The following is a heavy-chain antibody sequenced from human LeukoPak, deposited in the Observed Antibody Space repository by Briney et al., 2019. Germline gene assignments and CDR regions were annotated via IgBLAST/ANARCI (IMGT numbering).Heavy chain of an antibody. CDR1: GGSISSYH. CDR3: ARAPPGFDYYDSTTYDINDY. J-gene: IGHJ4*02. V-gene: IGHV4-4*07. Sequence: SETLSLTCTVSGGSISSYHWSWIRQPAGKGLEWIGRIYTSGNTTYNPSLKSRVNMSVDTSKNQFSLKLSSVTAADTAVYYCARAPPGFDYYDSTTYDINDYWGQGTLVTVSS. CDR2: IYTSGNT. D-gene: IGHD3-22*01.